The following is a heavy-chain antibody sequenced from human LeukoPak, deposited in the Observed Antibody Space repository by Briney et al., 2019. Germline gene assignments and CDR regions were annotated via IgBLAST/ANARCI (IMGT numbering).Heavy chain of an antibody. CDR2: ISGSGGST. Sequence: GSLRLSFAASGFTFSSYAMSWVRQAPGKGLEWVSAISGSGGSTYYADSVKGRFTISRDNSKNTLYLRMNSLRAEDTAVYYCAKDVTYYYDSSGYYRNNWFDPWGQGTLVTVSS. J-gene: IGHJ5*02. D-gene: IGHD3-22*01. V-gene: IGHV3-23*01. CDR3: AKDVTYYYDSSGYYRNNWFDP. CDR1: GFTFSSYA.